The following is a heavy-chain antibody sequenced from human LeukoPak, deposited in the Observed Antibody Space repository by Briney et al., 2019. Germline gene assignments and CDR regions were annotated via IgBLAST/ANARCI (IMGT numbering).Heavy chain of an antibody. D-gene: IGHD3-10*01. CDR3: ARDSLDTMVRGVVWANWFDP. Sequence: SGGSLRLSCAASGFTFSSYSMNWVRQAPGKGLEWVSYISSSSSTIYYADSVKGRFTISRDNAKNSLYLQMNSLRAEDTAVYYCARDSLDTMVRGVVWANWFDPWGQGTLVTVSS. CDR2: ISSSSSTI. CDR1: GFTFSSYS. V-gene: IGHV3-48*01. J-gene: IGHJ5*02.